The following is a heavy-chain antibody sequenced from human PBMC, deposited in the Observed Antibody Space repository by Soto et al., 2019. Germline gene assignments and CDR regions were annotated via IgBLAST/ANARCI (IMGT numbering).Heavy chain of an antibody. Sequence: QVQLVQSGAEVKKPGSSVKVSCKASGGTFSSYTISWVRQAPGQGLEWMGRIIPILGIANYAQKFQGRVTITADKSPSTAYRELSSLRPEDTAVYYCARGSHIPTPLDYWGQETRGTVPS. CDR2: IIPILGIA. V-gene: IGHV1-69*02. CDR3: ARGSHIPTPLDY. J-gene: IGHJ4*02. CDR1: GGTFSSYT. D-gene: IGHD2-2*02.